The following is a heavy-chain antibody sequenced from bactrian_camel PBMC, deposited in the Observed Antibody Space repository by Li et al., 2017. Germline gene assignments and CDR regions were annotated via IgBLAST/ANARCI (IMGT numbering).Heavy chain of an antibody. D-gene: IGHD1*01. Sequence: GGGSVQAGSSLSLSCRASGFTLSNYCMGWFRQVPGREREGVAVIDSDGLAKYADSVKGRFTISQDSFKRKVTLQMNSLKVEDTATYYCAGKTHFAAAAGPWGDFGFWAQGTQVTVS. CDR3: AGKTHFAAAAGPWGDFGF. J-gene: IGHJ6*01. V-gene: IGHV3S9*01. CDR1: GFTLSNYC. CDR2: IDSDGLA.